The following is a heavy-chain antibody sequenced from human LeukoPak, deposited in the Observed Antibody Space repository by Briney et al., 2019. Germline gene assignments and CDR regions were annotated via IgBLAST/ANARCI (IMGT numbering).Heavy chain of an antibody. D-gene: IGHD3-3*01. CDR3: ARGQPRFMRSGYYLKGYYFDY. V-gene: IGHV4-34*01. CDR1: GGSFSGYY. J-gene: IGHJ4*02. CDR2: INHSGST. Sequence: SETLSLTCAVYGGSFSGYYWSWIRQPPGKGLEWIGEINHSGSTNYNPSLKSRVTISVDTSKNQFSLKLSSVTAADTAVYYCARGQPRFMRSGYYLKGYYFDYWGQGTLVTASS.